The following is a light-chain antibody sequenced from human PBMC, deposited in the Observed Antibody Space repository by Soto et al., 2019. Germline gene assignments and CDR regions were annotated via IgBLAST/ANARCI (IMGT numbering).Light chain of an antibody. CDR2: DAS. V-gene: IGKV1-5*01. CDR3: QQLNSYPL. CDR1: QSISSR. J-gene: IGKJ5*01. Sequence: IQMTQSPSTLSASVGDRVTITCRASQSISSRLAWYQLKPGKAPKLLISDASNLERGVPSTFSGSGSGTEFPLTISTLQPDDFATYYCQQLNSYPLFGQGTRLEIK.